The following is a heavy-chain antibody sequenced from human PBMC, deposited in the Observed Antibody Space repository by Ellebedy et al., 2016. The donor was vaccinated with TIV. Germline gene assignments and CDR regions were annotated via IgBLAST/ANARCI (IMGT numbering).Heavy chain of an antibody. D-gene: IGHD3-10*01. Sequence: GESLKISCAASGFTFSTYAMGWVRQAPGKGLEWVSAISGSATSTYYADSVKGRFTFYRDNSKNTLYLQMNSLRAEDTAVYYCAKAKGGVMGGDAFDIWGQGTMVTVSS. CDR1: GFTFSTYA. J-gene: IGHJ3*02. CDR2: ISGSATST. CDR3: AKAKGGVMGGDAFDI. V-gene: IGHV3-23*01.